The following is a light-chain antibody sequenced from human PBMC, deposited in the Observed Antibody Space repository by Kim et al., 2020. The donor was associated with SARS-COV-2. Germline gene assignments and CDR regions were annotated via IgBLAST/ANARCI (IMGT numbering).Light chain of an antibody. V-gene: IGLV2-14*04. J-gene: IGLJ2*01. CDR1: TGDIGDNNY. CDR3: SSYTRSKNLYVV. CDR2: ADN. Sequence: SSCAAATGDIGDNNYVSWYQQHPGKAPKLIIYADNNRPSGVSDRFSGSKTGNTASLTNSGLQAEDEAEYFCSSYTRSKNLYVVFGGGTQLTVL.